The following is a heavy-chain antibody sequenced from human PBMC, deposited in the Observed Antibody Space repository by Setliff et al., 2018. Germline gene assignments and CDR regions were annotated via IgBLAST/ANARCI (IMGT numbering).Heavy chain of an antibody. Sequence: GGSLRLSCAASGFTVSTNYMIWVRQAPGKGLEWVAVTSSDGRSEFFADSVKGRFTISRDNSKSTLYLQMNSLRAEDTAVYYCAKDYRGAHSTNWYAPYYWGQGTLVTVPS. CDR3: AKDYRGAHSTNWYAPYY. D-gene: IGHD6-13*01. J-gene: IGHJ4*02. CDR2: TSSDGRSE. CDR1: GFTVSTNY. V-gene: IGHV3-30*18.